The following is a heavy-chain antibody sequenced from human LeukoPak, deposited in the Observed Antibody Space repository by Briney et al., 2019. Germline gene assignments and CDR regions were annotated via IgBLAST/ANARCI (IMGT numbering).Heavy chain of an antibody. V-gene: IGHV3-23*01. CDR3: AKVLGFWSGYNPGYYFDY. D-gene: IGHD3-3*01. J-gene: IGHJ4*02. CDR1: GFTFNNHA. Sequence: GGSLRLSCAASGFTFNNHAMTWVRQAPGKGLEWVSGISGSGGSTYFADSVKGRFTISRVNSKNTLYLQMNSLRAEDTAVYYCAKVLGFWSGYNPGYYFDYWGQGTLVTVSS. CDR2: ISGSGGST.